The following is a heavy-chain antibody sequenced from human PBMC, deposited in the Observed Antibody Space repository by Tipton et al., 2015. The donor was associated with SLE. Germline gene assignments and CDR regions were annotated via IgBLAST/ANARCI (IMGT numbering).Heavy chain of an antibody. Sequence: QVQLVQSGAEMGQPGASVKVSCKASGYTFTSYGISWVRQAPGQGLEWMGWISAYNGNTNYAQKLQGRVTMTTDTSTSTAYMELRSLRSDDTAVYYCARDPNPTMVQGVIAYYYYGMDVWGQGTTVTVSS. CDR1: GYTFTSYG. D-gene: IGHD3-10*01. CDR3: ARDPNPTMVQGVIAYYYYGMDV. J-gene: IGHJ6*02. CDR2: ISAYNGNT. V-gene: IGHV1-18*01.